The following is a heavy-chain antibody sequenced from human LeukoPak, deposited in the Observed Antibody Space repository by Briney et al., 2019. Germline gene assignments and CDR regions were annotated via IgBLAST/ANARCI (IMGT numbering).Heavy chain of an antibody. CDR3: AREDTVVTPVY. D-gene: IGHD4-23*01. CDR1: GGSISSSSYY. CDR2: INHSGST. Sequence: SSETLSLTCTVSGGSISSSSYYWSWIRQPPGKGPEWIGEINHSGSTNYNPSLKSRVTISVDTSKNQFSLKLSSVTAADTAVYYCAREDTVVTPVYWGQGTLVTVSS. J-gene: IGHJ4*02. V-gene: IGHV4-39*07.